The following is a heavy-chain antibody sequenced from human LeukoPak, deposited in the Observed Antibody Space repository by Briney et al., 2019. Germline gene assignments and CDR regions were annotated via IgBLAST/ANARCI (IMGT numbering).Heavy chain of an antibody. CDR3: ARSLGELSYDVFDI. CDR2: ISSGSTYI. D-gene: IGHD3-16*02. J-gene: IGHJ3*02. Sequence: PGGSLRLSCAASGFTFSSYEMNWVRQAPGKGLEWVSSISSGSTYIYYADSVKGRFTVSRDNAQNSLYLQMNSLRAEDTAVYYCARSLGELSYDVFDIWGRGTMVTVSS. V-gene: IGHV3-21*01. CDR1: GFTFSSYE.